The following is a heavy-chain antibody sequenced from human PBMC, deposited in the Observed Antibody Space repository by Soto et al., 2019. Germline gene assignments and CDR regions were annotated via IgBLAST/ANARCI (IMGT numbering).Heavy chain of an antibody. J-gene: IGHJ6*02. Sequence: QVQLVQSGAEVKKPGSSVKVSCKASGGTFSSYAISWVRQAPGQGLEWMGGIIPIFGTANYAQKFQGRVTITADESTSTAYMELSSLRSEDRALYYCARISYYYDSSGYYFDYYGMDVWGQGTTVTVSS. CDR1: GGTFSSYA. CDR3: ARISYYYDSSGYYFDYYGMDV. V-gene: IGHV1-69*01. D-gene: IGHD3-22*01. CDR2: IIPIFGTA.